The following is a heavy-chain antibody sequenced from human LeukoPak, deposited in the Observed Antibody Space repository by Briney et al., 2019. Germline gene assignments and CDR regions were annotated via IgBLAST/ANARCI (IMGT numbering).Heavy chain of an antibody. CDR2: ISGGGGST. CDR1: EFSFSSYA. Sequence: GGSLRLSCAASEFSFSSYAMNWVRQAPGKGLEWVSAISGGGGSTFYADSVKGQFTISRDNAKNSLYLQMNSLRAEDTAVYYCAREDSSGWADYWGQGTLVTVSS. V-gene: IGHV3-23*01. D-gene: IGHD6-19*01. J-gene: IGHJ4*02. CDR3: AREDSSGWADY.